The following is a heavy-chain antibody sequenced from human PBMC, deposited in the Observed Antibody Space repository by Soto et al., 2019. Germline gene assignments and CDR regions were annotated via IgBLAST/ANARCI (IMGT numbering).Heavy chain of an antibody. CDR2: ISGSGGST. D-gene: IGHD6-19*01. Sequence: EVQLLESGGGLVQPGWSLRLSCAASGFTFSSYAMSWVRQAPGKGLEWVSAISGSGGSTYYADSVKGRFTISRDNSKNTLYLQMNSLRAEDTAVYYCAKYSSGWYHPFDYWGQGTLVTVSS. J-gene: IGHJ4*02. CDR3: AKYSSGWYHPFDY. CDR1: GFTFSSYA. V-gene: IGHV3-23*01.